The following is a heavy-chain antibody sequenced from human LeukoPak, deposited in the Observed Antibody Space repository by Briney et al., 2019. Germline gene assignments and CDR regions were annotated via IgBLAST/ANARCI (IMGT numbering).Heavy chain of an antibody. V-gene: IGHV3-21*01. CDR2: ISSSSRYI. Sequence: PGGSLRLSCAASEFTFSTYNMAWVRQAPGKGLEWVSSISSSSRYINYADSVKGRFTISRDNAKNSLFLQMNSLRADDTAVYYCVTSGWFYYFDYWGQGTLVTVSS. J-gene: IGHJ4*02. CDR1: EFTFSTYN. CDR3: VTSGWFYYFDY. D-gene: IGHD6-19*01.